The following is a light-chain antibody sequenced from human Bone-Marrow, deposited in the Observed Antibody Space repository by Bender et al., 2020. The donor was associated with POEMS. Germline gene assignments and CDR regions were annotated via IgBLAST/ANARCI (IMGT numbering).Light chain of an antibody. CDR3: CSYANAKMI. CDR1: SSDVGKYNL. V-gene: IGLV2-23*02. CDR2: EVS. Sequence: QSALTQPASVSGSPRQSITISCTGTSSDVGKYNLVSWYQQHPGKAPKIIIYEVSKRPSGVSDRFSGSKSGNTASLTISGLQTEDEADYHCCSYANAKMIFGGGTKLTVL. J-gene: IGLJ2*01.